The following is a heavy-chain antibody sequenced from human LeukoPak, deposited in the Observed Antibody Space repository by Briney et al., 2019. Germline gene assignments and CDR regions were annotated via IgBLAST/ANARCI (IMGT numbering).Heavy chain of an antibody. CDR1: GYSFTSYW. CDR2: IYPGDSDT. D-gene: IGHD6-13*01. CDR3: ARRDRSSWYGDFDY. V-gene: IGHV5-51*01. J-gene: IGHJ4*02. Sequence: GDSLKISCKGSGYSFTSYWIGWVRQTPGKGLEWMGIIYPGDSDTRYSPSFQGQVTISADKSISTAYLQWSSLKASDTAMYYCARRDRSSWYGDFDYWGQGTLVTVSS.